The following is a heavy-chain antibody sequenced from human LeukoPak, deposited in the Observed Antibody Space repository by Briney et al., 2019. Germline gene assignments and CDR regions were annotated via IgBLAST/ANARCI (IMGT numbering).Heavy chain of an antibody. CDR2: ISASGGST. D-gene: IGHD3-22*01. V-gene: IGHV3-23*01. CDR1: GFTFSNYA. CDR3: AKVGRANYFDTSGYTLRGAFDI. Sequence: GGSLRLSCAASGFTFSNYAMNWVRQAPGKGLEWVSSISASGGSTYYADSVRGRFTIYRDNSKNTLYVQMNSLRAEDTAVYYCAKVGRANYFDTSGYTLRGAFDIWGQGTMVTVSS. J-gene: IGHJ3*02.